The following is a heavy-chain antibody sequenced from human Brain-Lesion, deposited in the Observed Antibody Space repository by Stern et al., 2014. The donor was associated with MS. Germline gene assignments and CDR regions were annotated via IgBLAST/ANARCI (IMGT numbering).Heavy chain of an antibody. D-gene: IGHD3-22*01. CDR2: IKEDGSDK. CDR1: GFTFNNFW. CDR3: ARDYGTTNYYMSAFDL. V-gene: IGHV3-7*01. Sequence: VQLLQPGGGLAQPGGSLRLSCAASGFTFNNFWMTWVRQAPGKGLEWVATIKEDGSDKKYLNSVKGRFTISRDNAKKSLYLQMNSLRAEDTAVYYCARDYGTTNYYMSAFDLWGQGTMVSVSS. J-gene: IGHJ3*01.